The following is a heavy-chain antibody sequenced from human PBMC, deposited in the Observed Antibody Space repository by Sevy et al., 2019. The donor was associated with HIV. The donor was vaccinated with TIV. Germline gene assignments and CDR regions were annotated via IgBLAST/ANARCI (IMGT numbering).Heavy chain of an antibody. Sequence: GGSLRLSCTTSGFTFSSFGIHWVRQAPGKGLEWVARMWYDGNNKYYADSVKGRFTISRDNSKNTLYLQMNNLRAEDTAVYYCARGPSLIVAGAAGYLDYWGQGTLVTVSS. V-gene: IGHV3-33*01. CDR3: ARGPSLIVAGAAGYLDY. J-gene: IGHJ4*02. CDR2: MWYDGNNK. D-gene: IGHD2-21*01. CDR1: GFTFSSFG.